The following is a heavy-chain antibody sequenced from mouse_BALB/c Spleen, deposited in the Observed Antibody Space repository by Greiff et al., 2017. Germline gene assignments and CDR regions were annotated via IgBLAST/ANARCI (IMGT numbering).Heavy chain of an antibody. J-gene: IGHJ2*01. CDR1: GYTFTNYW. CDR3: ADYGTRDYFDY. V-gene: IGHV1-63*02. Sequence: QVQLQQSGAELVRPGTSVKISCKASGYTFTNYWLGWVKQRPGHGLEWIGDIYPGGGYTNYNEKFKGKATLTADTSSSTAYMQLSSLTSEDSAVYFCADYGTRDYFDYWGQGTTLTVSS. CDR2: IYPGGGYT. D-gene: IGHD1-1*01.